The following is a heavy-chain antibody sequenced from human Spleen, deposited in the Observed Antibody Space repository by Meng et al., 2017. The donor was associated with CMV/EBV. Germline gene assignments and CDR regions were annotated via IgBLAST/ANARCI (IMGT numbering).Heavy chain of an antibody. Sequence: KVYCKVSGYTFIDYYIHWMQQAPGKGLEWMGLLNPADGETTYAGKFQGRVTMTADTSTDTVYMELSSLRSEDTAVYYCATAFNQLGYWGQGTLVTVSS. V-gene: IGHV1-69-2*01. CDR1: GYTFIDYY. CDR2: LNPADGET. D-gene: IGHD2-2*01. J-gene: IGHJ4*02. CDR3: ATAFNQLGY.